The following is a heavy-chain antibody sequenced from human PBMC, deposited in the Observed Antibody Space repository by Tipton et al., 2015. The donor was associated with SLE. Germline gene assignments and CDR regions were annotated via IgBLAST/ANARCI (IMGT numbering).Heavy chain of an antibody. J-gene: IGHJ4*02. Sequence: QVQLVQSGGGLVQPGGSLRLSCAAPGFTFSDYYMSWIRQAAGKGLEWVSYISSSGSTIYYADSVKGRFTISRDNAKNSLYLQMNSLRAEDTAVYYCARTRSDSPVHFDYWGQGTLVTVSS. CDR3: ARTRSDSPVHFDY. D-gene: IGHD3-10*01. CDR1: GFTFSDYY. V-gene: IGHV3-11*01. CDR2: ISSSGSTI.